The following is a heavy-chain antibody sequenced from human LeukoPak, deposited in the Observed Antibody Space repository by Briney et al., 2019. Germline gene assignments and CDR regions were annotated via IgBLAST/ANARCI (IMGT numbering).Heavy chain of an antibody. CDR2: INSDGSST. CDR3: ARKGSSGYYFDY. V-gene: IGHV3-74*01. J-gene: IGHJ4*02. D-gene: IGHD3-22*01. Sequence: AGGSLRLSCAASGFTFSSYWMHWVRQAPGKGLVWVSRINSDGSSTTYADSVKGRFTISRDNAKNSLYLQMNSLRAEDTAVYYCARKGSSGYYFDYWGQGTLVTVSS. CDR1: GFTFSSYW.